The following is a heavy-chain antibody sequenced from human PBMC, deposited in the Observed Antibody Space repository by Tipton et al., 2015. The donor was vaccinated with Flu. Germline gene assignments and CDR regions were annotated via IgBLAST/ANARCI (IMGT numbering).Heavy chain of an antibody. CDR3: ARGGNSDDFWSGPYYFDY. Sequence: TLSLTCTVSGGSISSYYWSWIRQPPGKGLEWIGYIYYSGSTNYNPSLKSRVTISVDTSKNQFSLKLSSVTAADTAVYYCARGGNSDDFWSGPYYFDYWGQGTLVTVSS. V-gene: IGHV4-59*01. CDR2: IYYSGST. CDR1: GGSISSYY. D-gene: IGHD3-3*01. J-gene: IGHJ4*02.